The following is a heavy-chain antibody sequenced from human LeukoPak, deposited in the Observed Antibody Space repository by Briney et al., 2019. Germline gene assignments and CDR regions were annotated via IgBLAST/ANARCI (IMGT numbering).Heavy chain of an antibody. D-gene: IGHD6-19*01. CDR2: TYYRSTWYN. CDR3: ARHEGTYSGGWYYVDY. CDR1: GDSVSSNSVT. Sequence: SQTLSLTCAISGDSVSSNSVTWNWIRQSPSRGLEWLGRTYYRSTWYNDYAVSVRGRITVNPDTSKNQFSLHLNSVTAADTAVYYCARHEGTYSGGWYYVDYWGQGTLVTVSS. J-gene: IGHJ4*02. V-gene: IGHV6-1*01.